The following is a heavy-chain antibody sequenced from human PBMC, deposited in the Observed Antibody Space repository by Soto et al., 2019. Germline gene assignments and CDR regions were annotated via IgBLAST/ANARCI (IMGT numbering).Heavy chain of an antibody. V-gene: IGHV4-4*02. CDR1: GDSINTDAW. Sequence: QVHLQESGPGLVKPSGTLSLTCTVSGDSINTDAWWNWVRQPPGKGLEWIGEIDHVGNINYNPSPKIRFTISLDKSQNQLYLTLYYVTAADTAIYVCARYYQYNDNWAFDYWGQGALVIVSS. D-gene: IGHD1-20*01. CDR3: ARYYQYNDNWAFDY. J-gene: IGHJ4*02. CDR2: IDHVGNI.